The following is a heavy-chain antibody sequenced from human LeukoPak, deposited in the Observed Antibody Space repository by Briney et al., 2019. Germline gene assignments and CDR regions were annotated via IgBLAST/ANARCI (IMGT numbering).Heavy chain of an antibody. CDR2: FYYSGST. Sequence: SETLSLTCTVSGGSISSYYWSWIRQPPGRGLEWIGYFYYSGSTNYNPSLKSRVTISVDTSKNQFSLKLSSVTAADTAVYYCASDPSGGSIDYWGQGTLVTVSS. D-gene: IGHD2-15*01. CDR1: GGSISSYY. CDR3: ASDPSGGSIDY. V-gene: IGHV4-59*01. J-gene: IGHJ4*02.